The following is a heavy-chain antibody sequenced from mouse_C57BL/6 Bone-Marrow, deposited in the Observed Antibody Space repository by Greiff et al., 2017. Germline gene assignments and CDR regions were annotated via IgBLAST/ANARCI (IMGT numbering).Heavy chain of an antibody. CDR2: IYPGDGDT. Sequence: QVQLQQSGAELVKPGASVKISCKASGYAFSSYWMNWVKQRPGKGLEWIGQIYPGDGDTNYNGKFKGKATLTADKSSSTAYVQLSSLTSEDSAVYFCARDFGPYAMDYWGQGTSVTVSS. CDR1: GYAFSSYW. V-gene: IGHV1-80*01. CDR3: ARDFGPYAMDY. J-gene: IGHJ4*01.